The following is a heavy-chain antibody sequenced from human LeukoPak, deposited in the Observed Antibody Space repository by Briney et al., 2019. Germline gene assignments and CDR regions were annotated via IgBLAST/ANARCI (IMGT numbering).Heavy chain of an antibody. CDR3: ARDRGYCSSTSCFYNWFDP. D-gene: IGHD2-2*01. CDR1: GYTFTSYA. CDR2: INAGNGNT. J-gene: IGHJ5*02. V-gene: IGHV1-3*01. Sequence: ASVKVSCKASGYTFTSYAMHWVHQAPGQRLEWMGWINAGNGNTKYSQKFQGRVTITRDTSASTAYMELSSLRSEDTAVYYCARDRGYCSSTSCFYNWFDPWGQGTLVTVSS.